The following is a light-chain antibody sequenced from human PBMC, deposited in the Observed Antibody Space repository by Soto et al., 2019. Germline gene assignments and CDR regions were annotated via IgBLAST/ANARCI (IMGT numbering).Light chain of an antibody. V-gene: IGLV2-14*01. CDR1: ISDVGAYNY. J-gene: IGLJ1*01. CDR3: SSFTSSSTYV. Sequence: QSALTQPASVSGSPGQSITISCTGTISDVGAYNYVSWYQQHPGKAPKLMIYDVYNRPSGIPNRFSGSKSGNTASLTIFGLQPEDEADYYCSSFTSSSTYVFGTVTKVTVL. CDR2: DVY.